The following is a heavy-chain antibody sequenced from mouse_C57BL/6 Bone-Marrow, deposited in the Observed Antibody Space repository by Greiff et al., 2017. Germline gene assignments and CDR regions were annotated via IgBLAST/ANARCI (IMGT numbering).Heavy chain of an antibody. J-gene: IGHJ2*01. D-gene: IGHD1-1*01. CDR2: ISSGGSYT. CDR3: ARLFITTVVYFDY. V-gene: IGHV5-6*01. Sequence: EVHLVESGGDLVKPGGSLKLSCAASGFTFSSYGMSWVRQTPDKRLEWVATISSGGSYTYYPDSVKGRFTISRDNAKNTLYLQMSSLKSEDTAMYYCARLFITTVVYFDYWGQGTTLTVSS. CDR1: GFTFSSYG.